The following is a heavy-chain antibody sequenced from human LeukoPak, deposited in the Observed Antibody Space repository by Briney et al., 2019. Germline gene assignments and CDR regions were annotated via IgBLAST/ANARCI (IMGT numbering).Heavy chain of an antibody. Sequence: PGGSLRLSCVASGFTFTNYGMNWVRQAPGKGLEWVSGIVGSGVTTYYADSVKGRFTISRDNSKNTLYLQMNSLRAEDTAVYYCAKVSYYGSGGRDYYYMDVWGKGTTVTISS. CDR2: IVGSGVTT. J-gene: IGHJ6*03. CDR1: GFTFTNYG. V-gene: IGHV3-23*01. CDR3: AKVSYYGSGGRDYYYMDV. D-gene: IGHD3-10*01.